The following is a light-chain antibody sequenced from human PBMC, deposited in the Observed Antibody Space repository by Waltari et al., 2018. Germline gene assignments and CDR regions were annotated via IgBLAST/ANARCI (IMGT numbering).Light chain of an antibody. CDR1: EDVSIY. CDR2: DAS. J-gene: IGKJ4*01. V-gene: IGKV3-11*01. CDR3: QQRRNWPPLT. Sequence: ETVLTQSPATLYLSPGESATVSCRASEDVSIYLAWYPQQPGRAPRLLIYDASNRATVIPARFSGSVSGTDFTLTISSLEPEDFALYYCQQRRNWPPLTFGGGTKVE.